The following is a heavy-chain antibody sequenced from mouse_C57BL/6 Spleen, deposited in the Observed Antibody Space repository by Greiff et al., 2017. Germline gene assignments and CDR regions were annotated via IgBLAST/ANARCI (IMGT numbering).Heavy chain of an antibody. CDR1: GFSLTSYG. CDR2: IWSGGST. J-gene: IGHJ2*01. Sequence: VQLQQSGPGLVQPSQSLSITCTVSGFSLTSYGVHWVRQSPGKGLEWLGVIWSGGSTDYNAAFISRLSISKDNSKSQVFFKMNSLQADDTAIYYCARNSGWDDGYYFDYWGQGTTLTVSS. V-gene: IGHV2-2*01. D-gene: IGHD3-1*01. CDR3: ARNSGWDDGYYFDY.